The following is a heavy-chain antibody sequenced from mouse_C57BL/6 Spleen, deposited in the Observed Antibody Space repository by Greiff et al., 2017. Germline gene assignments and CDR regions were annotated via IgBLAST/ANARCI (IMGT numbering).Heavy chain of an antibody. D-gene: IGHD1-1*01. CDR3: ARGFYYGSSLDY. Sequence: EVQLVESGGGLVKPGGSLKLSCAASGFTFSDYGMHWVRQAPEKGLEWVAYISSGSSTIYYADTVKGRFTISRDNATNTLFLQMTSLTSEDTAMYYCARGFYYGSSLDYWGQGTTLTVSS. CDR2: ISSGSSTI. J-gene: IGHJ2*01. CDR1: GFTFSDYG. V-gene: IGHV5-17*01.